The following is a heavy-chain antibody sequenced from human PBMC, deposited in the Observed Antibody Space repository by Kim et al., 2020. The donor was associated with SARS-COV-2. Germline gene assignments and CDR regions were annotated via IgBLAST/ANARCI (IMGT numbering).Heavy chain of an antibody. V-gene: IGHV3-11*01. D-gene: IGHD2-15*01. J-gene: IGHJ4*02. CDR3: ASQRHGGRGIVY. Sequence: SYADSGKGRLTIYRDNAKNSLNLQMTSLRAEDTAVYYCASQRHGGRGIVYWGRGTLITVSS.